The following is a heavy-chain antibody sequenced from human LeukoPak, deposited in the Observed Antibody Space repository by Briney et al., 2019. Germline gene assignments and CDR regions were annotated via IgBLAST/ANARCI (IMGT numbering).Heavy chain of an antibody. Sequence: PSETLSLTCAVYGGSLSGYYWSWIRQPPGKGLEWIGEINHSGSTNYNPSLKSRVTISVDTSKNQFSLKLSSVTAADTAVYYCARSWGSGSFSTDFDYWGQGTLVTVSS. J-gene: IGHJ4*02. D-gene: IGHD1-26*01. CDR1: GGSLSGYY. CDR3: ARSWGSGSFSTDFDY. CDR2: INHSGST. V-gene: IGHV4-34*01.